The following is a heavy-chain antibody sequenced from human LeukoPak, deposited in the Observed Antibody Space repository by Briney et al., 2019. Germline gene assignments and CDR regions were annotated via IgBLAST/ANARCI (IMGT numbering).Heavy chain of an antibody. Sequence: PSETLSLTCTVSSGSISSYYWSWIRQPPGKGLECIGYIYYSGSTNYNPSLKSRVTISVDTSKNQFSLKLSSVTAADTAVYYCARLSNSDSSGYYWGFEYWGRGTLVTVSS. CDR1: SGSISSYY. D-gene: IGHD3-22*01. V-gene: IGHV4-59*08. CDR2: IYYSGST. CDR3: ARLSNSDSSGYYWGFEY. J-gene: IGHJ4*02.